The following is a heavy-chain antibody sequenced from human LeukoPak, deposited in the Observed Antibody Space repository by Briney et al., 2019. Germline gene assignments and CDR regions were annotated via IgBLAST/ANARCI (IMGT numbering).Heavy chain of an antibody. CDR1: GFTFSSYG. Sequence: PGRSPRLSCAASGFTFSSYGMHWVRQAPGKGLEWVAVISYDGNNKYYADSVKGRFTISRDNSKNTLYLYMNSLRAEDTAVYYCARESRGELFAPPDYWGQGTLVTVSS. J-gene: IGHJ4*02. D-gene: IGHD3-10*01. CDR3: ARESRGELFAPPDY. CDR2: ISYDGNNK. V-gene: IGHV3-30*03.